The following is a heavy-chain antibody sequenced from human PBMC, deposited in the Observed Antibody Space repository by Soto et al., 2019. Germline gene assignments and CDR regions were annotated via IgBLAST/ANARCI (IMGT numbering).Heavy chain of an antibody. D-gene: IGHD6-13*01. CDR3: ARDRSSSSPGEY. J-gene: IGHJ4*02. CDR2: IIPILGIA. CDR1: GGTFSSYT. Sequence: QVQLVQSGAEVKKPGSSVKVSCKASGGTFSSYTISWVRQAPGQGLEWMGRIIPILGIANYAQKFQGRVTITADKSTSTAYMELSSLRSEDTAVYYGARDRSSSSPGEYWGQGTLVTVSS. V-gene: IGHV1-69*08.